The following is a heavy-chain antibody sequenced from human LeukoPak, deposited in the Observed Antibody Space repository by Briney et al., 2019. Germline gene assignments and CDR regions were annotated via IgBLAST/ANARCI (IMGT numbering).Heavy chain of an antibody. Sequence: SETLSLTCTLSGYSITSEYCWGWIRQPPGKGLEWIGCVHHSGNTYYNPSLKSRVTTSLDTSKSQFSLHLRSATAADTAVYYCARATPGGLLYFGVGGQGTLVTVSS. CDR1: GYSITSEYC. D-gene: IGHD3-10*01. J-gene: IGHJ4*02. CDR3: ARATPGGLLYFGV. V-gene: IGHV4-38-2*02. CDR2: VHHSGNT.